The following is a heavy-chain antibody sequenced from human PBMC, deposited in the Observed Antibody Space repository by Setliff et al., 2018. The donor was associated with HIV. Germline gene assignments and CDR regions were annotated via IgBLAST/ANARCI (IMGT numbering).Heavy chain of an antibody. J-gene: IGHJ3*02. CDR1: GFTFSSYG. Sequence: PGGSLRLSCAASGFTFSSYGMHWVRQAPGKGLEWVAVIWYDGSNKYYADSVKGRFTISRDSSKNTLYLQMNSLGAEDTAVYYCARALGAAALIYAFDIWGQGTMVTVSS. CDR2: IWYDGSNK. V-gene: IGHV3-33*01. D-gene: IGHD6-13*01. CDR3: ARALGAAALIYAFDI.